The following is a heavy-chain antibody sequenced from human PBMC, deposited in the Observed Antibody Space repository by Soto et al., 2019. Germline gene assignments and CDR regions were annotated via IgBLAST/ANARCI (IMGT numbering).Heavy chain of an antibody. CDR1: GASISGFY. CDR3: VRDGTKTLRDWFDP. CDR2: IYATGTT. D-gene: IGHD1-1*01. J-gene: IGHJ5*02. V-gene: IGHV4-4*07. Sequence: AETLSLTCTFSGASISGFYWGWIRKSAGKGLEWIGRIYATGTTDYNPSLKSRVMMSVDTSKKQFSLKLRSVTAADTAVYYCVRDGTKTLRDWFDPWGQGISVTVSS.